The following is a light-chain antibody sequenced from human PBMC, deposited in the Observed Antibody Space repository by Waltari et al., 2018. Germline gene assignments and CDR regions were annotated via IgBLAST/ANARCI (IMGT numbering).Light chain of an antibody. CDR3: SSYTSSISVV. V-gene: IGLV2-14*03. Sequence: QSALTQPASVSGSPGQSITISCTGTSSDVGGYNFFSWYQQHPGKAPKLMVYDVTNRPSGVSNRFSGSKSGNTVSLTISGLQAEDEADYYCSSYTSSISVVFGGGTKLTVL. CDR1: SSDVGGYNF. CDR2: DVT. J-gene: IGLJ2*01.